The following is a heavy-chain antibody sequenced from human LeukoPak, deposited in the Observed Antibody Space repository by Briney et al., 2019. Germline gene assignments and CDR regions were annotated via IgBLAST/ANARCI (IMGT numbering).Heavy chain of an antibody. CDR1: GFTFSSYW. V-gene: IGHV3-74*01. CDR3: ARATLDIVGATRTFDY. Sequence: GGSLRLSCAASGFTFSSYWMHWVRQAPGEGLVCVSRINSDGTSTTYADSVKGRFTISRDNARNTLYMQMNSLRAEDTAVYYCARATLDIVGATRTFDYWGQGTLVTVFS. J-gene: IGHJ4*02. D-gene: IGHD2-2*03. CDR2: INSDGTST.